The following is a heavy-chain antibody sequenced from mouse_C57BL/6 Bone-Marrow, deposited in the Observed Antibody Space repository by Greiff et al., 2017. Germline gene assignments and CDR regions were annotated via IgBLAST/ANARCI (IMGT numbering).Heavy chain of an antibody. CDR1: GYSFTDYN. J-gene: IGHJ4*01. V-gene: IGHV1-39*01. D-gene: IGHD1-1*01. CDR3: ARGDYYNNAMDY. Sequence: QLLQPGPELVKPGASVKISCKASGYSFTDYNMNWVKQSNGKSLEWIGIINPNYGATRYNQKFKGKATLTVDQPSSTAYMLLNSLTSEDSAVYYCARGDYYNNAMDYGDRGTSVTVS. CDR2: INPNYGAT.